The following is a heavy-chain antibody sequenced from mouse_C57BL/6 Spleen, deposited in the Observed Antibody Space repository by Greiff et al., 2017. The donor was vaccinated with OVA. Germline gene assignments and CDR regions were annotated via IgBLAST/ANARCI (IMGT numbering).Heavy chain of an antibody. V-gene: IGHV3-6*01. D-gene: IGHD1-1*01. Sequence: EVQLVESGPGLVKPSQSLSLTCSVTGYSITSGYYWNWIRQFPGNKLEWMGYISYDGSNNYNPSLKNRISITRDTSKNQFFLKLNSVTTEDTATYYCAKEVYYYGSLWYFDVWGTGTTVTVSS. CDR2: ISYDGSN. J-gene: IGHJ1*03. CDR1: GYSITSGYY. CDR3: AKEVYYYGSLWYFDV.